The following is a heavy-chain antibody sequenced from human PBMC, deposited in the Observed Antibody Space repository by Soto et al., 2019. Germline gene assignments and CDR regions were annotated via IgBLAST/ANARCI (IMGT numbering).Heavy chain of an antibody. CDR2: VNPNSGGT. CDR1: GYTFTDYY. Sequence: QVQLVQSGAEVKKPGASVKVSCKASGYTFTDYYIHWVRQAPGQGLEWMGWVNPNSGGTNYAQKLQGWVTXXRXMXXSTVYMELSSLKSDDMAVYYCAREGAATANYGMDVWGQGTTVTVSS. CDR3: AREGAATANYGMDV. V-gene: IGHV1-2*04. D-gene: IGHD2-15*01. J-gene: IGHJ6*02.